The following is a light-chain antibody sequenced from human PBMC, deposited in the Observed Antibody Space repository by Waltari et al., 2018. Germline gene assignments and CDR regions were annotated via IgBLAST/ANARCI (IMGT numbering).Light chain of an antibody. CDR2: DAS. CDR3: QQRRNWPLT. J-gene: IGKJ4*01. V-gene: IGKV3-11*01. CDR1: QSVGTY. Sequence: EIVLTQSPDILSFSPGERATLSCRASQSVGTYLAWYQQRPGQSPRLLIDDASYKATGIPARFSGSVSETDFTLTISSLQPEDFAVYYCQQRRNWPLTFGGGTRVQI.